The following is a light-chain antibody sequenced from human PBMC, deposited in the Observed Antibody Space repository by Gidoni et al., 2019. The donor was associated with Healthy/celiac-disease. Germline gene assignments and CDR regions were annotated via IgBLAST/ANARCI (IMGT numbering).Light chain of an antibody. V-gene: IGKV3-20*01. CDR1: QRVSSSY. Sequence: DIVLTQSPGTRSLSPGERATLSCRASQRVSSSYLAGYQQKPGQAPRLLIYGASSRATGIPDRFSGSGSGTDFTLTISRLEPEDFAVYYCQQYGSSPPWSFGQGTKLEIK. CDR3: QQYGSSPPWS. CDR2: GAS. J-gene: IGKJ2*04.